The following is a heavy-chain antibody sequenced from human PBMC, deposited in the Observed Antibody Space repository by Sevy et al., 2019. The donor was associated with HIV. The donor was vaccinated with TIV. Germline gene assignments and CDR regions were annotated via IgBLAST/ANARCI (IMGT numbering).Heavy chain of an antibody. V-gene: IGHV1-2*02. J-gene: IGHJ5*02. D-gene: IGHD3-9*01. Sequence: ASVKVSCKASGYTFTGYYMQWVRQAPGQGLEWLGWINPSSGGTNYAQKFQGRVTMTRDTSISTAYMELSRLRSDDTAVYYCAREAPNILTAFSWGQGTLVTVSS. CDR3: AREAPNILTAFS. CDR1: GYTFTGYY. CDR2: INPSSGGT.